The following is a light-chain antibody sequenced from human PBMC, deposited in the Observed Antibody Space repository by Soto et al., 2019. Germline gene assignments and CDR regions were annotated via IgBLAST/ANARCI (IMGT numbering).Light chain of an antibody. J-gene: IGKJ1*01. V-gene: IGKV1-39*01. CDR2: AAY. Sequence: EIQESRFASVLAPCGGRSITINFRASQSISSYLNWYQQKPGKDHNILIYAAYSLQSGVQSRFSGSGSGTKFTLTIASLQPDDFATYYCQQYETFSGTFGPGTTVDIK. CDR1: QSISSY. CDR3: QQYETFSGT.